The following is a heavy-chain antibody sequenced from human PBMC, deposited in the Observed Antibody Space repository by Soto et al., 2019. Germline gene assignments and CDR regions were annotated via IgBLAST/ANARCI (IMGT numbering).Heavy chain of an antibody. CDR1: GGTFSSYA. V-gene: IGHV1-69*12. CDR3: ARDPYYYDSSGYLNDAFDI. Sequence: QVQLVQSGAEVKKPGSSVKVSCKASGGTFSSYAISWVRQAPGQGLEWMGGIIPIFGTANYAQKFQGRVTSTADESTSTAYMELSSLRSEDTAVYYCARDPYYYDSSGYLNDAFDIWGQGTMVTVSS. D-gene: IGHD3-22*01. CDR2: IIPIFGTA. J-gene: IGHJ3*02.